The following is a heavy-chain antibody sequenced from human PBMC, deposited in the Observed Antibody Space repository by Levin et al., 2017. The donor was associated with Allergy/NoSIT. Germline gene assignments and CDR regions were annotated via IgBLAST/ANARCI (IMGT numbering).Heavy chain of an antibody. CDR2: IYYSGST. J-gene: IGHJ5*02. Sequence: LSQTLSLTCTVSGGSISSYYWSWIRQPPGKGLEWIGYIYYSGSTNYNPSLKSRVTISVDTSKNQFSLKLSSVTAADTAVYYCARQTTVTTGGLRDNWFDPWGQGTLVTVSS. CDR1: GGSISSYY. D-gene: IGHD4-17*01. V-gene: IGHV4-59*08. CDR3: ARQTTVTTGGLRDNWFDP.